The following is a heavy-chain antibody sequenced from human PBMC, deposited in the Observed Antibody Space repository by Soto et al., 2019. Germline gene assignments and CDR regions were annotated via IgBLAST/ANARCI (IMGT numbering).Heavy chain of an antibody. CDR3: ARGRKWLTYYYGMDV. J-gene: IGHJ6*02. D-gene: IGHD6-19*01. CDR1: GYTFTSYT. V-gene: IGHV1-8*02. CDR2: MNPNSGNT. Sequence: ASVKVSCKASGYTFTSYTMHWVRQAPGQRLEWMGWMNPNSGNTGYAQKFQGRVTMTRNTSISTAYMELSSLRSEDTAVYYCARGRKWLTYYYGMDVWGQGTTVTVSS.